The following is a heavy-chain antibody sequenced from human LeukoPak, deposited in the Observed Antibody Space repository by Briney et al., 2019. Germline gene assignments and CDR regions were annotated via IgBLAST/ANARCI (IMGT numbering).Heavy chain of an antibody. V-gene: IGHV4-4*02. CDR2: IYHSGST. D-gene: IGHD2-15*01. CDR1: GGSISSSNW. J-gene: IGHJ4*02. CDR3: ARQGLFCSGGSCYRLFDY. Sequence: NPSETLSLTCAVSGGSISSSNWWTWVRQPPGKGLEWIGEIYHSGSTNYNPSLKSRVTISVDKSKNQFSLKLSSVTAADTAVYYCARQGLFCSGGSCYRLFDYWGQGTLVTVSS.